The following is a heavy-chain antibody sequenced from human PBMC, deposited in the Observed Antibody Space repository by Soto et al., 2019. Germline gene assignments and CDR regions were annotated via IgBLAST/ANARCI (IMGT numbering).Heavy chain of an antibody. V-gene: IGHV2-5*02. CDR2: IYWDGDK. J-gene: IGHJ4*02. CDR3: AHRRSYDDGSYCFDY. Sequence: QITLKESGPTLVKPTQTLTLTCTFSGFSLSTRGLGLGWIRQPPGKALEWLALIYWDGDKRYSPSMKNRLTITKNTSKNKVVLTMTNMDSVDTAKYYCAHRRSYDDGSYCFDYWGQGTLVTVSS. D-gene: IGHD1-26*01. CDR1: GFSLSTRGLG.